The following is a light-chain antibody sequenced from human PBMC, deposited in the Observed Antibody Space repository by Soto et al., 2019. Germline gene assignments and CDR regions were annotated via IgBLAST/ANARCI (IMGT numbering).Light chain of an antibody. CDR2: AAS. J-gene: IGKJ3*01. CDR3: QKANSFPFT. V-gene: IGKV1-12*01. CDR1: QGISSW. Sequence: DIQMTQSPSSVSASVGDRVTITCRASQGISSWLDWFQQKPGKAPKLLIYAASRLQSGVPSRFSGSGSGTDVTLTISSWQTEDFATYYCQKANSFPFTFGPGTKVDIK.